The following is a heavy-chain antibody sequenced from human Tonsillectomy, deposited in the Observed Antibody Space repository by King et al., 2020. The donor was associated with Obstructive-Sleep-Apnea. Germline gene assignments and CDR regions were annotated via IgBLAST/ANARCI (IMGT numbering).Heavy chain of an antibody. CDR3: ARGPSLGEESEY. Sequence: LQLQESGPGLVKPSETLSLTCIVSGGSISTSYYWTWIRQPPGKGLECIGRISYSWRTSYSPSLKSLLPISVDTSKNHFSLKLSAVTAADTAVYYCARGPSLGEESEYWGPGTLVTVSS. D-gene: IGHD2-21*01. CDR2: ISYSWRT. J-gene: IGHJ4*02. V-gene: IGHV4-39*07. CDR1: GGSISTSYY.